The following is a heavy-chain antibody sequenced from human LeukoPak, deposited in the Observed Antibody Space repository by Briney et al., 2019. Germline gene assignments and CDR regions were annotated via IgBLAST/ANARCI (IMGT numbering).Heavy chain of an antibody. D-gene: IGHD1-26*01. CDR2: IYYSGST. CDR3: ARGRGNFDY. Sequence: SETLSLTCTVSGGSISSYYWSWIRQPPGRGLEWIGYIYYSGSTNYNPSLKSRVTISVDTSKNQFSLKLSSVTAADTAVYYCARGRGNFDYWGQGTLVTVSS. V-gene: IGHV4-59*01. CDR1: GGSISSYY. J-gene: IGHJ4*02.